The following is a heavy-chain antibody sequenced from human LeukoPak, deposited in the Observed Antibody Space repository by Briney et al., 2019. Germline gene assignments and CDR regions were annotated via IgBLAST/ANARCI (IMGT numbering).Heavy chain of an antibody. CDR2: IYYSGST. Sequence: SETLSLTCTVSGGSLSSYYWSWIRQPPGKGLEWIGYIYYSGSTNYNPSLKSRVTISVDTSKNQFSLKLSSVTAADTAVYYCARHKAVVTPRGFDYWAREPWSPSPQ. J-gene: IGHJ4*02. V-gene: IGHV4-59*08. CDR1: GGSLSSYY. D-gene: IGHD4-23*01. CDR3: ARHKAVVTPRGFDY.